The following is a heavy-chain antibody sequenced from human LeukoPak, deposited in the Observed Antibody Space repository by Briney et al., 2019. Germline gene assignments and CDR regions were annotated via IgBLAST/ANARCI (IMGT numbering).Heavy chain of an antibody. CDR1: GFTFDDYA. Sequence: GGSLRLSCAASGFTFDDYAMHWVRQAPGRGLEWVSGISWNSGSIGYADSVKGRFTISRDNAKNSLYLQMNSLRAEDTALYYCAKVAAAGTFDYWGQGTLVTVSS. V-gene: IGHV3-9*01. D-gene: IGHD6-13*01. CDR2: ISWNSGSI. CDR3: AKVAAAGTFDY. J-gene: IGHJ4*02.